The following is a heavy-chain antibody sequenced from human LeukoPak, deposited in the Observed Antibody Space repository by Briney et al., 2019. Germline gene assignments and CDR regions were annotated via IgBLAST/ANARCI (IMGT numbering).Heavy chain of an antibody. CDR1: GGSFSGYY. J-gene: IGHJ5*02. Sequence: SETLSLTCAVYGGSFSGYYWSWIRQPPGKGLEWIGEINHSGSTNYNPSLKSRVTISVDTSKNQLSLKLNSVTAADTAVYYCARRGGDYSSSSYKGWFAPWGQGALVTVSS. CDR2: INHSGST. V-gene: IGHV4-34*01. CDR3: ARRGGDYSSSSYKGWFAP. D-gene: IGHD6-13*01.